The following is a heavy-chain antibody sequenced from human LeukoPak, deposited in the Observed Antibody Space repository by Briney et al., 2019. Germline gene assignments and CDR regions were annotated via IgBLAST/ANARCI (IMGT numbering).Heavy chain of an antibody. CDR3: ARRGQEGPAASPYYYYSMDV. V-gene: IGHV5-51*01. J-gene: IGHJ6*02. Sequence: ESLKISCKGSGYSFTSYWIGWVRQMPGKGLEWMGIIYPGDSDTRYSPSFQGQVTISADKSISTAYLQWSSLRASDTAIYYCARRGQEGPAASPYYYYSMDVWGQGTTVTVSS. D-gene: IGHD2-2*01. CDR2: IYPGDSDT. CDR1: GYSFTSYW.